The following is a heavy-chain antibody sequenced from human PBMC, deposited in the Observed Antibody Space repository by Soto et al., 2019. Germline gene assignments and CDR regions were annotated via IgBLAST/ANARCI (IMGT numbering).Heavy chain of an antibody. Sequence: SETLSLTCTVSGGSISSGGYYWSWIRHHPGKGLEWIGYIYYSGSTYYNPSLKSRVTISVDTSKNQFSLKLSSVTAADTAVYYCARGPGTMAKIDYWGQGTLVTVSS. D-gene: IGHD3-10*01. CDR3: ARGPGTMAKIDY. J-gene: IGHJ4*02. CDR1: GGSISSGGYY. V-gene: IGHV4-31*03. CDR2: IYYSGST.